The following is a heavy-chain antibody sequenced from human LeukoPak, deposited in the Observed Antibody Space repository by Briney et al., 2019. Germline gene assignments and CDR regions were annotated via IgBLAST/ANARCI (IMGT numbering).Heavy chain of an antibody. V-gene: IGHV3-21*01. J-gene: IGHJ6*02. CDR1: GFTFSSYS. Sequence: GGSLRLSCAASGFTFSSYSMNWVRQAPGKGLEWVSSISSSSSYIYYADSVKGRFTISRDNAKNSLYLQMNSLRAEDTAVYYCARDFGYSYRLGMDVWGQGTTVTVPS. CDR3: ARDFGYSYRLGMDV. D-gene: IGHD5-18*01. CDR2: ISSSSSYI.